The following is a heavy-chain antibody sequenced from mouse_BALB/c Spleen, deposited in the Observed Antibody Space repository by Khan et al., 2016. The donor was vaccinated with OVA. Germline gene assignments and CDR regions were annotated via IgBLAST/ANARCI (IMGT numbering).Heavy chain of an antibody. Sequence: EVPLQESGPSLVKPSQTLSLTCSVTGDSITTGYWNWIRKFPGNKLEYMGYIIYTGYTYYNPSLKSRISITRHPSNNQYYLQLNSVTDEDTATYDCARSTYRYAFVYWGQGTLVTVST. CDR1: GDSITTGY. J-gene: IGHJ3*01. CDR2: IIYTGYT. D-gene: IGHD2-14*01. CDR3: ARSTYRYAFVY. V-gene: IGHV3-8*02.